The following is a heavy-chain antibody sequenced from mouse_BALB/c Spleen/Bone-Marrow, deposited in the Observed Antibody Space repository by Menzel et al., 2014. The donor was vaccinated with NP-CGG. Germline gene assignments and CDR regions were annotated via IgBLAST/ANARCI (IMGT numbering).Heavy chain of an antibody. D-gene: IGHD4-1*01. CDR1: GYAFTDYL. CDR3: ARWLGPGWYFDV. Sequence: QVQLQQSGAELVRPGTSVKVSCKASGYAFTDYLIEWVKQRPGQGLEWIGVINPGSGGTHYNEKFKGKATLTADKSSSTAYMQLSSLTSDDSAVYFCARWLGPGWYFDVWGAETKVDVST. J-gene: IGHJ1*01. CDR2: INPGSGGT. V-gene: IGHV1-54*01.